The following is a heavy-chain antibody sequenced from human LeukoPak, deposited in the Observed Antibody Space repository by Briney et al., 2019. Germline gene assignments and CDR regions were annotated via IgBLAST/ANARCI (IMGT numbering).Heavy chain of an antibody. CDR2: INHSGST. CDR3: ARRYSYGSPDY. Sequence: DPSETLSLTCAVYSGSLSGYYWSWIRQPPGRGLEWIGEINHSGSTNYNPSLKGRVTISVDTSKNQFSLKLSSVTAADTAVYYCARRYSYGSPDYWGQGTLVTVSS. J-gene: IGHJ4*02. CDR1: SGSLSGYY. V-gene: IGHV4-34*01. D-gene: IGHD5-18*01.